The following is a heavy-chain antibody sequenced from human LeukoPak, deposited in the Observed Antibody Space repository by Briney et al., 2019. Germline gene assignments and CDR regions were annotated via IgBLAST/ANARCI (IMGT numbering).Heavy chain of an antibody. CDR1: GGTFGNYA. Sequence: SVKVSCKASGGTFGNYAISWVRQAPGQGLEWMGGIIPIFGTANYAQKFQGRVTITADESTSTAYMELSSLRSEDTAVYYCARGSRRMITFGGVIVPPDYWGQGTLVTVSS. CDR2: IIPIFGTA. D-gene: IGHD3-16*02. V-gene: IGHV1-69*13. CDR3: ARGSRRMITFGGVIVPPDY. J-gene: IGHJ4*02.